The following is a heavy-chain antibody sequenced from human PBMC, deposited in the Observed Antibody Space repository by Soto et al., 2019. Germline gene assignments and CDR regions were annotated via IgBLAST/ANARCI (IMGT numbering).Heavy chain of an antibody. D-gene: IGHD6-6*01. CDR3: ARASSSSSAADY. CDR2: IYDSEGA. J-gene: IGHJ4*02. Sequence: QVQLQESGPGLVKASQTLSLICSVSGESISSGGYYWSWIRHHPGMGLEWIGYIYDSEGAYYNPSLNSRVTITVDTSKNHFAMKLSSVTAADTAVYYCARASSSSSAADYWGQGTLITVSS. CDR1: GESISSGGYY. V-gene: IGHV4-31*03.